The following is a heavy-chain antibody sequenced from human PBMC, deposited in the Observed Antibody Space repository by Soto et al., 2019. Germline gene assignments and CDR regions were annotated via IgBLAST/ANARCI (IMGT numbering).Heavy chain of an antibody. J-gene: IGHJ3*01. V-gene: IGHV2-5*02. CDR1: GFSLTTSGVA. CDR2: MYWDDDQ. CDR3: AHRILTIAGPINAFDV. D-gene: IGHD3-3*01. Sequence: QLTLKESGPTLVRPTQTLTLTCTFSGFSLTTSGVAVGWFRQPPGKALEWLALMYWDDDQRYSPLLSDRLTITKDTSKNQVVLTMTSMDPVDTATYSWAHRILTIAGPINAFDVWGQGTLVTVSS.